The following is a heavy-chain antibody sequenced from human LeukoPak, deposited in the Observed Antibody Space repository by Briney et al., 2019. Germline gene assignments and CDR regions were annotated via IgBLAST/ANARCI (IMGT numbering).Heavy chain of an antibody. CDR2: IHYSGRT. J-gene: IGHJ4*02. D-gene: IGHD6-19*01. CDR3: ARHGSDWSFDY. V-gene: IGHV4-59*08. CDR1: GGSISSYY. Sequence: SETLSLTCTVSGGSISSYYWSWIRQPPGKGLEWIGFIHYSGRTSYNPSLKSRVTMSVDTSTDQFSLELNSLTAADTAVYYCARHGSDWSFDYWGQGTLITVSS.